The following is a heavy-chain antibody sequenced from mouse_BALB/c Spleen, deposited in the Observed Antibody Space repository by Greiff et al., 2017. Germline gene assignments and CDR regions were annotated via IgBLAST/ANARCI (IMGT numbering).Heavy chain of an antibody. V-gene: IGHV3-2*02. CDR3: ARPYGYDGFAY. J-gene: IGHJ3*01. D-gene: IGHD2-2*01. Sequence: EVQLQESGPGLVKPSQSLSLTCTVTGYSITSDYAWNWIRQFPGNKLEWMGYISYSGSTSYNPSLKSRISITRDTSKNQFFLQLNSVTTEDTATYYCARPYGYDGFAYWGQGTLVTVSA. CDR2: ISYSGST. CDR1: GYSITSDYA.